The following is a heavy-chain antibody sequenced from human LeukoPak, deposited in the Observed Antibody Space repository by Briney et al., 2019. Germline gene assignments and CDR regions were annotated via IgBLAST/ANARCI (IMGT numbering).Heavy chain of an antibody. CDR1: GYTFTGYY. D-gene: IGHD6-13*01. CDR3: ARRKTGIAAAGDY. J-gene: IGHJ4*02. Sequence: GVSVKVSCKASGYTFTGYYMHWVRQDPGQGLEWMGWINPNSGGTNYAQKFQGRVTTNRNTSMSTAYMELGSLRSEDTAVYYCARRKTGIAAAGDYWGQGTLVTVSS. V-gene: IGHV1-2*02. CDR2: INPNSGGT.